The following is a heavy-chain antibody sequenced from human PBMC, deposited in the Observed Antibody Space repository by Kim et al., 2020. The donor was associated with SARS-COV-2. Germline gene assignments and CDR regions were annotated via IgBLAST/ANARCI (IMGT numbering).Heavy chain of an antibody. CDR1: GFTFSSYA. CDR2: ISYDGSNK. D-gene: IGHD6-13*01. V-gene: IGHV3-30*04. CDR3: ARGKSITSIIAAAARGDY. J-gene: IGHJ4*02. Sequence: GGSLRLSCAASGFTFSSYAMHWVRQAPGKGLEWVAVISYDGSNKYYADSVKGRFTISRDNSKNTLYLQMNSLRAEDTAVYYCARGKSITSIIAAAARGDYWGQGTLVTVSS.